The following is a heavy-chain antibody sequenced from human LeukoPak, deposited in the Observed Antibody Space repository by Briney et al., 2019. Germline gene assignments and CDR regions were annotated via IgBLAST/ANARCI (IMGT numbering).Heavy chain of an antibody. J-gene: IGHJ4*02. CDR2: INPNSGGT. Sequence: ASVKVSRKASGYTFTGYYMHWVRQAPGQGLEWMGWINPNSGGTNYAQKFQGRVTMTRDTSISTAYMELSRLRSDDTAVYYCARDYYDYVWGSYRSFDYWGQGTLVTVSS. CDR1: GYTFTGYY. CDR3: ARDYYDYVWGSYRSFDY. V-gene: IGHV1-2*02. D-gene: IGHD3-16*02.